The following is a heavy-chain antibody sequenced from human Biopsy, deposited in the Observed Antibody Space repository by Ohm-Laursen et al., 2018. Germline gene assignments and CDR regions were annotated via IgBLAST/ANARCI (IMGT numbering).Heavy chain of an antibody. Sequence: TQTLTLTGTVSGISLSNGRMGVSWARQPPGKALEWLAHIFPNDEKAFSTSLKSRLTISKDTSKSQVVLTMTNVDPVDTATYYCARILGSTVTTYSAMDVWGQGTTVTVSS. V-gene: IGHV2-26*01. CDR3: ARILGSTVTTYSAMDV. D-gene: IGHD4-17*01. J-gene: IGHJ6*02. CDR1: GISLSNGRMG. CDR2: IFPNDEK.